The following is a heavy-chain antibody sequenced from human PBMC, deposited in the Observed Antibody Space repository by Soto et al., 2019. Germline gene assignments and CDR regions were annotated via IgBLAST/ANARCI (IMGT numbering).Heavy chain of an antibody. V-gene: IGHV1-18*01. CDR3: ARTLYGDNVDY. CDR1: GYTFTSYG. CDR2: ISAHNGNT. Sequence: ASVKVSCKASGYTFTSYGISWVRQAPGQGLEWMGWISAHNGNTNYAQKFQGRVTMTRNTSISTAYMELSSLRSEDTAVYYCARTLYGDNVDYWGQGTLVTVSS. J-gene: IGHJ4*02. D-gene: IGHD4-17*01.